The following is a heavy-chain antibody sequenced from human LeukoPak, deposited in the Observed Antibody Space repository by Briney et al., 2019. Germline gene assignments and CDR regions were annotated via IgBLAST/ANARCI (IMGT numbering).Heavy chain of an antibody. CDR1: GFTFSSYG. CDR2: IWYGGSNK. CDR3: ARDPRYCSGGSCANAFDI. V-gene: IGHV3-33*01. J-gene: IGHJ3*02. Sequence: PGGSLRLSCAASGFTFSSYGMHWVRQAPGKGLEWVAVIWYGGSNKYYADSVKGRFTISRDNSKNTLYLQMNSLRAEDTDVYYCARDPRYCSGGSCANAFDIWGQGTMVTVSS. D-gene: IGHD2-15*01.